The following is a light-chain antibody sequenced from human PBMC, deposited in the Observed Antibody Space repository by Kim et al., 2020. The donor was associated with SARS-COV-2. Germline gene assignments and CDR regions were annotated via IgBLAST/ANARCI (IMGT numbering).Light chain of an antibody. Sequence: SITISCTETSADVVSYNCVSCTQKHPGKAPKLMIYDVSKRPSGVSKRFSGSKSGNTASLTISGLQAKDEADYYCSSYTSSNTDVFGTGTKVTVL. CDR2: DVS. CDR1: SADVVSYNC. V-gene: IGLV2-14*04. J-gene: IGLJ1*01. CDR3: SSYTSSNTDV.